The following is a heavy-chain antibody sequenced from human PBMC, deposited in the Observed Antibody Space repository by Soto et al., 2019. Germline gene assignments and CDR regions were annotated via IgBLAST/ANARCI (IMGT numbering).Heavy chain of an antibody. CDR2: ISGSGGST. CDR3: GKDTPGYSGYACDY. CDR1: GFTLNNYA. Sequence: EVQLLESGGGLVQPGGSLRLSCAASGFTLNNYAMNWVRQAPGKGLEWVSIISGSGGSTYYADSVKGRFTISRDNAKNTLYLQMNSLRVEDTAVYYCGKDTPGYSGYACDYWGQGTLVTVSS. V-gene: IGHV3-23*01. J-gene: IGHJ4*02. D-gene: IGHD5-12*01.